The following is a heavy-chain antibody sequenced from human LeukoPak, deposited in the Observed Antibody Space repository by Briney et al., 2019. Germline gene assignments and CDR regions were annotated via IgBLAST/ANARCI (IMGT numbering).Heavy chain of an antibody. Sequence: PGGSLRLSCTASGFTFSNYGMHWVRQAPGKGLEWVAFIRYDGSEKYYADSVKGRFTISRDNSKNTLYLQMNSLRAEDTAVYYCAKDAEKLWFGELWHEGYYFDYWGQGTLVTVSS. CDR1: GFTFSNYG. CDR3: AKDAEKLWFGELWHEGYYFDY. V-gene: IGHV3-30*02. CDR2: IRYDGSEK. J-gene: IGHJ4*02. D-gene: IGHD3-10*01.